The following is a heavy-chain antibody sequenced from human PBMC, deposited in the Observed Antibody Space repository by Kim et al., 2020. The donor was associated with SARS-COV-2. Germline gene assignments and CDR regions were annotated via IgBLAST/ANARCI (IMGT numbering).Heavy chain of an antibody. D-gene: IGHD3-16*01. Sequence: SETLSLTCTVSGGSISSYCWSWIRQAPGKGLQWAGYVFSNGSTNYNPSLRSRVTISVDTSKGEFSLKVTSVTAADTCVYYCASGGHSRRWVGGFDHLGQG. CDR3: ASGGHSRRWVGGFDH. J-gene: IGHJ4*02. CDR1: GGSISSYC. CDR2: VFSNGST. V-gene: IGHV4-59*01.